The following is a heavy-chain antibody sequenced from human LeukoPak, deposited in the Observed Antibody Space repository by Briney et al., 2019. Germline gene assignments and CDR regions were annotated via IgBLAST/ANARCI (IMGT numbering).Heavy chain of an antibody. Sequence: GGSLSLSCAASGFTFSSYSMNWVRQAPGKGLEWVSSISSSSSYIYYADSVKGRFTISRDNAKNSLYLQMNSLRAEDTAVYYCARVLNYYDSSGYYYFDYWGQGTLVTVSS. J-gene: IGHJ4*02. CDR1: GFTFSSYS. V-gene: IGHV3-21*01. CDR2: ISSSSSYI. CDR3: ARVLNYYDSSGYYYFDY. D-gene: IGHD3-22*01.